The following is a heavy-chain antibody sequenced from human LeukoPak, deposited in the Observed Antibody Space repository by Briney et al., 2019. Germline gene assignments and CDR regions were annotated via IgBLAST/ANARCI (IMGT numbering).Heavy chain of an antibody. CDR2: IKEDGSQK. V-gene: IGHV3-7*03. J-gene: IGHJ6*02. CDR1: GFIFSSYG. CDR3: ARDPQGPPLPLHYYYAMDV. Sequence: GGSLRLSCAASGFIFSSYGMHWVRQAPGKGLEWVANIKEDGSQKNYVGSVKGRFTISRDNARNSLYLQMNSLRAEDTAIYYWARDPQGPPLPLHYYYAMDVWGQGTTVTVSS.